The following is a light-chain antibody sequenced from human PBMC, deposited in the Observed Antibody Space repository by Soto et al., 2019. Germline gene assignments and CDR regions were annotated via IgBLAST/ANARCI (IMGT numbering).Light chain of an antibody. J-gene: IGKJ1*01. CDR3: QQYGGSMT. CDR1: QSVSSY. V-gene: IGKV3-11*01. Sequence: ELVLTQYPATLYLSAGARATLSCRASQSVSSYLAWYQQKPGQAPRLLIYDASNRATGIPARFSGSGSGTDFTLTIRRLEPEEFAVYYCQQYGGSMTFGQGTKVDIK. CDR2: DAS.